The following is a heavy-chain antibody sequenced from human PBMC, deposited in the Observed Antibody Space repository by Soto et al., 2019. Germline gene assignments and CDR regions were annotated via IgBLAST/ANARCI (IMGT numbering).Heavy chain of an antibody. D-gene: IGHD6-19*01. V-gene: IGHV3-66*01. CDR2: IYSSGST. Sequence: LRLSCAASGFTVTSSYISWVRQAPGKRLEWVSTIYSSGSTYYADSVRGRFIISRDISENTVDLQMNSLTVEDTAVYYCAREASGSGWWSQGSFESWGQGTLVTVSS. CDR3: AREASGSGWWSQGSFES. J-gene: IGHJ5*01. CDR1: GFTVTSSY.